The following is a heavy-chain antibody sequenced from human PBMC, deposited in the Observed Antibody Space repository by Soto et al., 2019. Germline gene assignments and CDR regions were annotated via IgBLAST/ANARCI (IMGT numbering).Heavy chain of an antibody. Sequence: GSLRLSCAASGFTFSSYWMSWVRQAPGKGLEWVANIKQDGSEKYYVDSVKGRFTISRDNAKNSLYLQMNSLRAEDTAVYYCARDYEDIVVVPAAMKGNYYYYYMDVWGKGTTVTVSS. J-gene: IGHJ6*03. D-gene: IGHD2-2*01. CDR2: IKQDGSEK. V-gene: IGHV3-7*01. CDR1: GFTFSSYW. CDR3: ARDYEDIVVVPAAMKGNYYYYYMDV.